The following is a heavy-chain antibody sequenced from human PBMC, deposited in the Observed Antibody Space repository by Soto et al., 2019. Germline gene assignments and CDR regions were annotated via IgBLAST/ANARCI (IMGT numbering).Heavy chain of an antibody. J-gene: IGHJ3*02. CDR1: GGSISSYY. Sequence: SETLSLTCTVSGGSISSYYWSWIRQPPGKGLEWIGYIYYSGSTNYNPSLKSRVTISVDTSKNQFSLKLYSVTAADTAVYYCARSYCSSTRCYDAFDIWGQGTMVTVSS. V-gene: IGHV4-59*01. CDR3: ARSYCSSTRCYDAFDI. D-gene: IGHD2-2*01. CDR2: IYYSGST.